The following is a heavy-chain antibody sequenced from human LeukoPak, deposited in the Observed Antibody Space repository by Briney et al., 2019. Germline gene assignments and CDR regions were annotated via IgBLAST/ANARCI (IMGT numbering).Heavy chain of an antibody. CDR3: ARQYTAAESSFDF. Sequence: RGESLKISCKGSGYNFNSHWIGWVRQMPGKGLEWMGIIYPGDSDTRYSPSFQGQVTISADKSISTAYLQWSSLRASDTAMYYCARQYTAAESSFDFWGQGTLVTVSS. CDR2: IYPGDSDT. J-gene: IGHJ4*02. V-gene: IGHV5-51*01. CDR1: GYNFNSHW. D-gene: IGHD6-13*01.